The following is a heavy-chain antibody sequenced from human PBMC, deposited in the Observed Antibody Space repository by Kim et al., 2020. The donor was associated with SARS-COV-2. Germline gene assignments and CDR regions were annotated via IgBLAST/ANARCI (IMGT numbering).Heavy chain of an antibody. V-gene: IGHV1-3*01. J-gene: IGHJ6*02. D-gene: IGHD3-16*02. Sequence: ASVKVSCKASGYTFTSYAMHWVCQAPGQRLEWMGWINAGNGNTKYSQKFQGRVTITRDTSASTAYMELSSLRSEDTAVYYCARDGSIMITFGGVIVIPPTSPYYGMDVWGQGTTVTVSS. CDR1: GYTFTSYA. CDR2: INAGNGNT. CDR3: ARDGSIMITFGGVIVIPPTSPYYGMDV.